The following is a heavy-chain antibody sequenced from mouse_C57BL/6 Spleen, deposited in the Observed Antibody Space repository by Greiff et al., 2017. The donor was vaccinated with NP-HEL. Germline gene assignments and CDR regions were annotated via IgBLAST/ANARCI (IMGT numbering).Heavy chain of an antibody. Sequence: VQLQESGAELVRPGASVTLSCKASGYTFTDYEMHWVKQTPVHGLEWIGAIDPETGGTAYNQKFKGKAILTADKSSSTAYMELRSLTSEDSAVYYCTREENYYGSSFAWFAYWGQETLVTVSA. J-gene: IGHJ3*01. D-gene: IGHD1-1*01. CDR1: GYTFTDYE. CDR3: TREENYYGSSFAWFAY. V-gene: IGHV1-15*01. CDR2: IDPETGGT.